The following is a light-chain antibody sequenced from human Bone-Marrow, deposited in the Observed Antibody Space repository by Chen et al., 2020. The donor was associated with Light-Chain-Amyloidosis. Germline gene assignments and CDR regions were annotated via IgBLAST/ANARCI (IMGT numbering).Light chain of an antibody. V-gene: IGLV2-14*01. Sequence: QSALTQPASMSGSPGQSITISCTGTSSDVGGDNHVSWYQQHPDKAPKLMLYEVTHRPSLVPARFSGSKSDNTASLTISGLPTEDEADYFCSSYTITNTLVFGSGTRVTVL. CDR1: SSDVGGDNH. CDR3: SSYTITNTLV. J-gene: IGLJ1*01. CDR2: EVT.